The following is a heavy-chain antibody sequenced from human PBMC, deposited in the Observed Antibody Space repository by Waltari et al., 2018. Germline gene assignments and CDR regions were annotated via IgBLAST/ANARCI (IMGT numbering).Heavy chain of an antibody. Sequence: EVQLVESGGDSVQPGGSLRLSCAASGFTFRTNWMHWVRQAPGKGLVWVGGINPDGNVYADSMKGRFTISRDNAKNTLYLQMNSLRVEDTAVYYCARGWAGMSFFDYWGPGALVIVST. CDR3: ARGWAGMSFFDY. V-gene: IGHV3-74*03. CDR1: GFTFRTNW. D-gene: IGHD6-19*01. CDR2: INPDGN. J-gene: IGHJ4*02.